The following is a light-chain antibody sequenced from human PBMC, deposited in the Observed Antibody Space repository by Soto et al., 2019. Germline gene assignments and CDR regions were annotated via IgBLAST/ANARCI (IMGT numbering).Light chain of an antibody. CDR3: QQYGSSLNT. CDR2: GAS. Sequence: EIVLTQSPGTLSLSPGERATLSCRASQSVSSSYLAWYQQKPGQAPRLLIYGASSRATGIPDRFSGSGSETDFTLTISRLEPEDLAVYYCQQYGSSLNTFGGGTKVEIK. CDR1: QSVSSSY. J-gene: IGKJ4*01. V-gene: IGKV3-20*01.